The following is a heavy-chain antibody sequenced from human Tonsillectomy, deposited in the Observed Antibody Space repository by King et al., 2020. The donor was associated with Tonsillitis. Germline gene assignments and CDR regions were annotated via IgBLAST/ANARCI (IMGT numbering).Heavy chain of an antibody. D-gene: IGHD2-2*01. CDR2: ISAYNGNT. Sequence: QLVQSGAEVKKPGASVKVSCKASGYTFTSYGISWVRQAPGQGLEWMGWISAYNGNTNYAQKLQGRVTMTTDTSTSTAYMELRSLGSDDTAVYYCARILGYCSSTSCYRWYYYGMDVWGQGTTVTVSS. V-gene: IGHV1-18*01. CDR1: GYTFTSYG. J-gene: IGHJ6*02. CDR3: ARILGYCSSTSCYRWYYYGMDV.